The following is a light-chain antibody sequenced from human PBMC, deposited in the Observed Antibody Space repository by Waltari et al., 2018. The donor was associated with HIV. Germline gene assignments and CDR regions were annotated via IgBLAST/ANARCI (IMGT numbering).Light chain of an antibody. J-gene: IGKJ5*01. Sequence: DIHMTQFPSTLSAFLGDRVTITCRASQSVGSWLAWHQHKTGKAPKLLIHKASVLESGVSSRFSGSGSETEFTLIIDSLEPDDFATYYCQQYNTDPSFGQGTRLEMK. V-gene: IGKV1-5*03. CDR2: KAS. CDR3: QQYNTDPS. CDR1: QSVGSW.